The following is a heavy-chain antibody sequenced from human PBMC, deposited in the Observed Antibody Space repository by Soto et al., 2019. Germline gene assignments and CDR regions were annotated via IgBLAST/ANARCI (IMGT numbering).Heavy chain of an antibody. J-gene: IGHJ3*02. CDR3: ARSDSRITIFGVVIIDAFDI. CDR1: GGTFSSYA. Sequence: QVQLVQSGAEVKKPGSSVKVSCKASGGTFSSYAISWVRQAPGQGLEWMGGIIAIFGTANYAQKFQGRVTITADESTSTAYMELRSLRSEDTAVYYCARSDSRITIFGVVIIDAFDIWGQGTMVTVSS. CDR2: IIAIFGTA. D-gene: IGHD3-3*01. V-gene: IGHV1-69*01.